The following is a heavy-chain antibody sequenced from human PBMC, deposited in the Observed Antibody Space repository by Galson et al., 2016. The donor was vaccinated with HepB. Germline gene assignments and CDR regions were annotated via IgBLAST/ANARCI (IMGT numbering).Heavy chain of an antibody. CDR3: ARDLQVRIFGVVTKRHYGMDV. CDR2: IYTTGTT. J-gene: IGHJ6*04. D-gene: IGHD3-3*01. V-gene: IGHV4-61*02. Sequence: TLSLTCTVSGDSVSSDGYYWSWIRQPAGKGLEWLGRIYTTGTTSYNPSLKSQFSLKMRSVSAADTAVYFCARDLQVRIFGVVTKRHYGMDVWGNGTTVTVSS. CDR1: GDSVSSDGYY.